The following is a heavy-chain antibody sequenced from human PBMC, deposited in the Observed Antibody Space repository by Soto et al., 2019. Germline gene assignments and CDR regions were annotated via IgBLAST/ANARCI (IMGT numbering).Heavy chain of an antibody. CDR3: AGMVTRAARPSY. D-gene: IGHD5-18*01. CDR2: VSNSGTNM. V-gene: IGHV3-11*01. Sequence: QVQLAESGGGLVEPGGYLRLSCAASGFTFSDYDMSWIRQSPGKGLEWVSFVSNSGTNMYFADSVKGRFTISRDKAKNSLFVLMTSLRAEDKAVYYCAGMVTRAARPSYWGQGSQVTGSS. J-gene: IGHJ4*02. CDR1: GFTFSDYD.